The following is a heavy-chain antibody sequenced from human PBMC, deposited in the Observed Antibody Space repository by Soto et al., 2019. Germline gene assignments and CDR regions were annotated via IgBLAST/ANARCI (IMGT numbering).Heavy chain of an antibody. D-gene: IGHD6-19*01. J-gene: IGHJ4*02. Sequence: PSETLSLTCAVSGGSISSSNWWSWVRQPPGKGLEWIGEIYHSGSTNYNPSLKSRVTISVDKSKNQFSLKLSSVTAADTAVYYCARIPVLDSSGWYYFDYWGQGTPVTVSS. CDR3: ARIPVLDSSGWYYFDY. CDR1: GGSISSSNW. CDR2: IYHSGST. V-gene: IGHV4-4*02.